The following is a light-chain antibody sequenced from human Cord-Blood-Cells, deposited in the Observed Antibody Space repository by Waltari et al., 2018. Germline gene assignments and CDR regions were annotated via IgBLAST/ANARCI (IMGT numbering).Light chain of an antibody. V-gene: IGLV2-23*01. CDR2: EGS. CDR3: CSYAGSSTDVV. Sequence: QSALTQPASVSGSPGQSTTISCTGTSSDVGSYNLVSWYQQPPGKAPKLMIYEGSKRPSGVSNRFSGSKSGNTASLTISGLQAEDEADYYCCSYAGSSTDVVFGGGTKLTVL. CDR1: SSDVGSYNL. J-gene: IGLJ2*01.